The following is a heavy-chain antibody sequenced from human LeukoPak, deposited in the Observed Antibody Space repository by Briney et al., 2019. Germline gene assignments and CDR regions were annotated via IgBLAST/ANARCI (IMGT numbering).Heavy chain of an antibody. V-gene: IGHV1-2*02. Sequence: ASMKVSCKASGYTFTSYDINWVRQAPGQGLEWMGWINPNSGGTNYAQKFQGRVTMTRDTSISTAYMELSRLRSDDTAVYYCARDAYSSGWFASSPAFDIWGQGTMVTVSS. D-gene: IGHD6-19*01. CDR3: ARDAYSSGWFASSPAFDI. J-gene: IGHJ3*02. CDR2: INPNSGGT. CDR1: GYTFTSYD.